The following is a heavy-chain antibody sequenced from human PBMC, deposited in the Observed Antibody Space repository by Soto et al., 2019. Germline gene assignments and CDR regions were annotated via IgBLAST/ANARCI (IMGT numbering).Heavy chain of an antibody. Sequence: QVTLKESGPVLVKPTETLTLTCSVSGFSRSNTRMGVSWIRQRPGQALEWLAHIFSHDKKSYSTSLKSRLTISKDTSKSQVVLSMTNMDPVDTATYYCARSGGSGSYYGYYGMDVWGQGTTVTVSS. CDR1: GFSRSNTRMG. J-gene: IGHJ6*02. CDR2: IFSHDKK. V-gene: IGHV2-26*01. CDR3: ARSGGSGSYYGYYGMDV. D-gene: IGHD3-10*01.